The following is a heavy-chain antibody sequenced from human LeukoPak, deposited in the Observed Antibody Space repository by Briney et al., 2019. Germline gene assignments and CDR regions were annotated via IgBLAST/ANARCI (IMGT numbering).Heavy chain of an antibody. CDR2: INPNSGGT. D-gene: IGHD3-22*01. V-gene: IGHV1-2*02. CDR3: ASGEALVYDSSGVVDY. Sequence: ASVKVSCKASGYPFIGNYIHWVRQAPGQGLEWMGWINPNSGGTNYAQKFQGRVTMTRDTSISTAYIELSRLRSDDTAVYYCASGEALVYDSSGVVDYWGQGTLVTVSS. CDR1: GYPFIGNY. J-gene: IGHJ4*02.